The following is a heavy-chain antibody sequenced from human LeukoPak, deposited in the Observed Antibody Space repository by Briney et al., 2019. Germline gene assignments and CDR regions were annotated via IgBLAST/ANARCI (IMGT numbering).Heavy chain of an antibody. CDR2: IYYSGST. D-gene: IGHD3-22*01. CDR3: GMGYYYDSSGYPVGY. CDR1: GDSTSSDRYY. J-gene: IGHJ4*02. Sequence: SETLSLTCTVSGDSTSSDRYYWGWIRQPPGKGLEWIGSIYYSGSTYYNPSLKSRVTISVDTSKNQFSLKLSPVTAADTAVYYCGMGYYYDSSGYPVGYWGQGTLVTVSS. V-gene: IGHV4-39*01.